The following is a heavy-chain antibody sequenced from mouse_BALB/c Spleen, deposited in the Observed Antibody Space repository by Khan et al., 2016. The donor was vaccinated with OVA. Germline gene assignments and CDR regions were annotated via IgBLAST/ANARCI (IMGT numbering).Heavy chain of an antibody. Sequence: VQLKESGPSLVKPSQTLSLTCSVTGDSITRGYWSWVRKFPGNKLEYMGYMIYSGNTYYNPSLKSRISITRHTSKNQYYLQLNSMTTEDTATYYWSRSTYRYAFAYWGQGTLVTVSA. D-gene: IGHD2-14*01. CDR3: SRSTYRYAFAY. V-gene: IGHV3-8*02. CDR2: MIYSGNT. CDR1: GDSITRGY. J-gene: IGHJ3*01.